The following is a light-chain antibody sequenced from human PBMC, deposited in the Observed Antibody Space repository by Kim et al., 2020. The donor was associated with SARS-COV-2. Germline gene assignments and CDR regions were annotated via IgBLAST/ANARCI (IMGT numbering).Light chain of an antibody. CDR1: SSDVGTYDL. V-gene: IGLV2-11*01. Sequence: QSALTQPRSVSGSPGQSVTISCTGTSSDVGTYDLVSWYQQLPGKAPTLMICDVNKRPSGVPDRFSGSKSGKTASLTISGLQAEDEADYYCCSYAGGYTWVFGGGTQLTVL. J-gene: IGLJ3*02. CDR3: CSYAGGYTWV. CDR2: DVN.